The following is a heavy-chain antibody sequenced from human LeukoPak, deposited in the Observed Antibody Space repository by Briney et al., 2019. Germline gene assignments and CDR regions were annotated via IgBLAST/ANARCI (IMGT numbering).Heavy chain of an antibody. CDR3: ARDWASGPYYYGMDV. CDR1: GFTFSSYS. J-gene: IGHJ6*02. D-gene: IGHD3-16*01. V-gene: IGHV3-21*01. CDR2: ISSSSSYI. Sequence: GGSLRLSCAASGFTFSSYSMNWVRQAPGKGLEWVSCISSSSSYISYADSVKGRFSISRDNAKNSLYLQMNSLRAEDTAVYYCARDWASGPYYYGMDVWGQGTTVTVSS.